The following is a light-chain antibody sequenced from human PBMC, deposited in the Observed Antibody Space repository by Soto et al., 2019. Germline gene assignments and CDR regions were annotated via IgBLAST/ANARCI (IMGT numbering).Light chain of an antibody. V-gene: IGKV1-5*03. CDR2: KAS. CDR1: ESISGW. CDR3: QQYNSYPYT. J-gene: IGKJ2*01. Sequence: DIQMTQSPSTLSASVGDRVIITCRASESISGWLAWYRQKPGRAPNLLIYKASSLASGVPSRFSGSGSGTEFTLTISSLQFDDFATHYCQQYNSYPYTFGQGTKLEIK.